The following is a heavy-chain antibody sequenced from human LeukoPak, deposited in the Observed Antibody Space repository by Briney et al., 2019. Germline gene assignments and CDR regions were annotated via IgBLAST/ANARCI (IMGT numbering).Heavy chain of an antibody. D-gene: IGHD2-21*02. Sequence: GGSLRLSCADSGFTISSYALHWVRQAPGKGLEWVAVISYDGSNKYYADSVKGRFTISRYNSKNTLYLQMNSLRAEDAAVYYCATALAYCGGGCYKNGYRGAVTLVTVSS. V-gene: IGHV3-30*04. CDR1: GFTISSYA. CDR2: ISYDGSNK. CDR3: ATALAYCGGGCYKNGY. J-gene: IGHJ4*02.